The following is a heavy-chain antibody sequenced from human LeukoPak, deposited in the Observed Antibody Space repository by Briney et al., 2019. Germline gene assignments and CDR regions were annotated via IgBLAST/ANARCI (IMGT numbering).Heavy chain of an antibody. V-gene: IGHV3-53*01. Sequence: GGSLRLSCAASGFTVSSNYMSWVRQAPGKGLEWVSVIYSGGSTYYADSVKGRFTISRDNSKNTLYLQMNSLRAEDTAVYYCARVKDPGTTLYYFDYWGQGTLVTVSS. CDR3: ARVKDPGTTLYYFDY. J-gene: IGHJ4*02. CDR1: GFTVSSNY. D-gene: IGHD1-1*01. CDR2: IYSGGST.